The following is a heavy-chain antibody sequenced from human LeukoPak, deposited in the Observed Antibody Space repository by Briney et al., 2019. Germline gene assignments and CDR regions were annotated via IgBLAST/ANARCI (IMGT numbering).Heavy chain of an antibody. CDR1: GGTFSSYA. V-gene: IGHV1-46*01. D-gene: IGHD2-2*01. Sequence: ASVKVSCKASGGTFSSYAISWVRQAPGQGLEWMGIINPSGGSTSYAQKFQDRVTMTRDTSTSTLYMELSSLGSEDTAVYYCAREGSYAFYFDYWGQGTLVTVSS. CDR2: INPSGGST. CDR3: AREGSYAFYFDY. J-gene: IGHJ4*02.